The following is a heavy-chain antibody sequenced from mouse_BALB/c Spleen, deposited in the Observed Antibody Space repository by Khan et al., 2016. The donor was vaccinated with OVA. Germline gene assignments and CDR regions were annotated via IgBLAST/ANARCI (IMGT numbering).Heavy chain of an antibody. V-gene: IGHV14-3*02. CDR3: TTLYGSHFAF. CDR2: IDPPNDDS. CDR1: GFNIKDTY. J-gene: IGHJ3*01. Sequence: VQLKQSGAELVKPGASVKLSCSASGFNIKDTYIHWMKQRPEQGLEWIGRIDPPNDDSKYGPKFQAKATLTADTSSNTAYLQLSSLTSEDTAVYYCTTLYGSHFAFWGQGTLVSVSA. D-gene: IGHD2-1*01.